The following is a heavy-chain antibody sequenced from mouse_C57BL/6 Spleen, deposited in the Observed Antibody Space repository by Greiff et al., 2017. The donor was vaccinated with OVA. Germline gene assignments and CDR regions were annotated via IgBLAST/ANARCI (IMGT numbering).Heavy chain of an antibody. Sequence: EVQLQQSGPELVKPGASVKISCKASGYTFTDYYMNWVKQSHGKSLEWIGDINPNNGGTSYNQKFKGKATLTVDKSSSTAYMELRSLTSEDSAVYYCAIYYGSSYPFAYWGQGTLVTVSA. CDR2: INPNNGGT. J-gene: IGHJ3*01. CDR3: AIYYGSSYPFAY. D-gene: IGHD1-1*01. CDR1: GYTFTDYY. V-gene: IGHV1-26*01.